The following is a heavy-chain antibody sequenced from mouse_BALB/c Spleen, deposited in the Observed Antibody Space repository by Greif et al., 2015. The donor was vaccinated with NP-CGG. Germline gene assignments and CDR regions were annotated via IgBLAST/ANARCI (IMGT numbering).Heavy chain of an antibody. J-gene: IGHJ2*01. D-gene: IGHD2-3*01. CDR3: AIYDGYDFDD. Sequence: QVQLQPSGAELAKPGASVKMSCKASGYTFTSYWMHWVNPRPGQGLEWLGYIHPSTGYTEYKQKFKDKATLTADKSSSTAYMQLSSMTAEDSAVYYCAIYDGYDFDDWGQGTTRTVSS. CDR1: GYTFTSYW. CDR2: IHPSTGYT. V-gene: IGHV1-7*01.